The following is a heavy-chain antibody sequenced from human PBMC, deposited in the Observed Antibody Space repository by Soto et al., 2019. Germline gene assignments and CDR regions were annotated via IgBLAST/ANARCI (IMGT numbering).Heavy chain of an antibody. CDR2: INPNSGGT. J-gene: IGHJ4*02. D-gene: IGHD1-26*01. V-gene: IGHV1-2*02. CDR1: GYTFTGYY. CDR3: ARIYGGATHPFDY. Sequence: QVELVQSGAEVKKPGASVKVSCKASGYTFTGYYMHWVRQAPGQGLEWMGWINPNSGGTNYAQKFQGRVTTARDTSISTAYMELSRLKSDDTAVYDCARIYGGATHPFDYWGQGTLVTVSS.